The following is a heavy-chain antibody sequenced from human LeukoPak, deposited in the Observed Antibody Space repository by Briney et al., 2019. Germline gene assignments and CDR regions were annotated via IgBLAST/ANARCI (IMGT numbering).Heavy chain of an antibody. CDR3: ARDRLVVVPAAILRGTSFDY. D-gene: IGHD2-2*02. J-gene: IGHJ4*02. CDR1: GFTFSSYS. CDR2: ISSSSSYI. V-gene: IGHV3-21*01. Sequence: NPGGSLRLSCAASGFTFSSYSMNWVRQAPGKGLEWVSSISSSSSYIYYADSVKGRFTISRDNAKNSLYLQMNSLRAEDTAVYYCARDRLVVVPAAILRGTSFDYWGQGTLVTVSS.